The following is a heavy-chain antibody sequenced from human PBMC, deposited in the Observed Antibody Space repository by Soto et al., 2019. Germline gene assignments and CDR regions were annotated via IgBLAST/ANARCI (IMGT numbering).Heavy chain of an antibody. CDR3: ARIYGDYYYYYGMDV. CDR1: GGSFSGYY. Sequence: SETLSLTCAVYGGSFSGYYWTWIRQPPGTGLEWIGEINHSGSTNYNPSLKSRVTISVDTSKNQFSLKLTSVTAADTAVYYCARIYGDYYYYYGMDVWGQGTTVTVSS. J-gene: IGHJ6*02. CDR2: INHSGST. V-gene: IGHV4-34*01. D-gene: IGHD4-17*01.